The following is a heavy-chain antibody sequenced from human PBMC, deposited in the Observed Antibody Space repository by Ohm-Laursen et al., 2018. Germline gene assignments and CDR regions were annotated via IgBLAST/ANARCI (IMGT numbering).Heavy chain of an antibody. J-gene: IGHJ4*02. CDR1: GATFSGYW. Sequence: SLRLSCAASGATFSGYWMHWVRQTPGKGLVWVARINGDGSRPFYADSVKGRFTISRDNGQIVLYLQMTRLRADDSSIYYCARGSSRYYKDWGQGTLVTVSS. CDR2: INGDGSRP. CDR3: ARGSSRYYKD. D-gene: IGHD3-22*01. V-gene: IGHV3-74*01.